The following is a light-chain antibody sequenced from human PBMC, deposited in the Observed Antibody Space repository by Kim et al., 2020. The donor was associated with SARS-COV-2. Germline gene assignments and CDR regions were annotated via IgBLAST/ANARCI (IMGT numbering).Light chain of an antibody. V-gene: IGLV6-57*03. J-gene: IGLJ2*01. CDR2: EDN. Sequence: GSARKTVTISCTRSRGRIASNFVQWYRQRPGSAPTSVIYEDNQRPSWVPDRFSGSIDDSSNSASLTISGLKTEDEADYYCQSGRLFGGGTQLTVL. CDR3: QSGRL. CDR1: RGRIASNF.